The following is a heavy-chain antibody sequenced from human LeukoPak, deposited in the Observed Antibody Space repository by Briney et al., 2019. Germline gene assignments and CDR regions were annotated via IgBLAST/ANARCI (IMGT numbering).Heavy chain of an antibody. J-gene: IGHJ4*02. D-gene: IGHD2-2*01. V-gene: IGHV4-59*08. CDR3: ATLRGSSSAVFDY. Sequence: SETLSLTCTVSGGSISSDYWSWIRQPPGKGLEWIGYIHYSGRTNYNPSLKSRITISVDTSKTQFSLKLSSVTAADTAVYYCATLRGSSSAVFDYWGQGTPVTVSS. CDR1: GGSISSDY. CDR2: IHYSGRT.